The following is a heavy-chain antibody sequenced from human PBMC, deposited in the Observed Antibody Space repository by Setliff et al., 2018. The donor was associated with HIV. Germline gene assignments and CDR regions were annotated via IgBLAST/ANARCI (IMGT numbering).Heavy chain of an antibody. J-gene: IGHJ6*03. CDR2: IYYSVST. V-gene: IGHV4-59*11. CDR1: GGSMNSHY. D-gene: IGHD3-3*01. CDR3: ARGVVDYDFWSGSGDYYYMDV. Sequence: PSETLSLTCTVSGGSMNSHYWSWIRQSPGRGLEWIGYIYYSVSTKYNPSLKSRVSMPIDTSKNQFSLKMSSVTAADTAVYYCARGVVDYDFWSGSGDYYYMDVWGKGTTVTVSS.